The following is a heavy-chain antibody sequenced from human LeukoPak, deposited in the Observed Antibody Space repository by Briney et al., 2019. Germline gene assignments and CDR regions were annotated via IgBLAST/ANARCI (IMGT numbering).Heavy chain of an antibody. CDR1: GFTFSSYA. J-gene: IGHJ4*02. D-gene: IGHD2-2*01. CDR2: ISYDGSNK. V-gene: IGHV3-30-3*01. CDR3: ARDYCSTTSCYVGFDY. Sequence: PGGSLRLSCVASGFTFSSYAIHWVRQAPGKGLEWVAVISYDGSNKNYADSVKARFTISRDNSKNTLYLQMNSLRAEDTAVYYCARDYCSTTSCYVGFDYWGQGTLVTVSS.